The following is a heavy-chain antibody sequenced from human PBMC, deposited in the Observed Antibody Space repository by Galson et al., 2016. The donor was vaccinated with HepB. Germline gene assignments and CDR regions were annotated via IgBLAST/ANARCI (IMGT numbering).Heavy chain of an antibody. J-gene: IGHJ4*02. CDR3: ARDYRHLADY. Sequence: SLRLSCAASGFTFNIYGIHWVRQAPGKGLXWLAFISNDGSKKYYADSLKGRFTISRDNARGTLFLQMNSLRTDDTAVYYCARDYRHLADYWGQGTLVTVSS. CDR2: ISNDGSKK. D-gene: IGHD4-11*01. V-gene: IGHV3-30*02. CDR1: GFTFNIYG.